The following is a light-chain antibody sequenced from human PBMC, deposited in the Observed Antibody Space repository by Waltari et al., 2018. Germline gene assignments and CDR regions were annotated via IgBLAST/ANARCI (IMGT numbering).Light chain of an antibody. Sequence: QTVVTQEPSLSVSPGGTVTLTCALSSGPLSSTSYATWYQQTPGQAPRTLVYKGSSRSYGVSDRFSGSVLGNKAALTITGAQADDESDYYCSLYMGSGIWVFGGGTKLTVL. V-gene: IGLV8-61*01. CDR3: SLYMGSGIWV. J-gene: IGLJ3*02. CDR1: SGPLSSTSY. CDR2: KGS.